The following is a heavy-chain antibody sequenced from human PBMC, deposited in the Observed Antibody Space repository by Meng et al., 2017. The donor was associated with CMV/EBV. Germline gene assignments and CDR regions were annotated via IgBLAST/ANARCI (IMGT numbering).Heavy chain of an antibody. J-gene: IGHJ6*02. V-gene: IGHV4-39*01. CDR1: CGSISSSSYY. CDR3: ASQYYDFWSGYLPPGLYGMDV. D-gene: IGHD3-3*01. Sequence: GSLRLSCTVSCGSISSSSYYWGWFRQPPGKGLEWIGSIYYSGSTYYNPSLKSRVTISVDTSKNQFSLKPSSVTAADTAVYYCASQYYDFWSGYLPPGLYGMDVWGQGTTVTVSS. CDR2: IYYSGST.